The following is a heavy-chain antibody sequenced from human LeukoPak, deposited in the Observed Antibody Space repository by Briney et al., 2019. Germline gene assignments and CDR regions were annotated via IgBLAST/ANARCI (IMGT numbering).Heavy chain of an antibody. CDR3: ARVRRHYYDSSGISYFDY. CDR1: GGSISSYY. V-gene: IGHV4-59*01. J-gene: IGHJ4*02. Sequence: KTSETLSLTCTVSGGSISSYYWSWIRQPPGKGLEWIGYIYYSGSTNYNPSLKSRVTISVDTSKNQFSLKLSSVTAADTAVYYCARVRRHYYDSSGISYFDYWGQGTLVTVSS. D-gene: IGHD3-22*01. CDR2: IYYSGST.